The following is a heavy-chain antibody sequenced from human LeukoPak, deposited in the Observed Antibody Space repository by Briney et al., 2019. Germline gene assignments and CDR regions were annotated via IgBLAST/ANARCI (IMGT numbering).Heavy chain of an antibody. CDR3: AVLRGNNY. V-gene: IGHV3-7*01. Sequence: PGGSLRLSCAASGFTFSSYLMTWVRQAPGKGLEWVANIKQDGSEKYYVDSVEGQFSISRDNAKSSLYLQMNSLRAEDTAVYYCAVLRGNNYWGQGTLVTVSS. CDR1: GFTFSSYL. J-gene: IGHJ4*02. CDR2: IKQDGSEK. D-gene: IGHD3-10*01.